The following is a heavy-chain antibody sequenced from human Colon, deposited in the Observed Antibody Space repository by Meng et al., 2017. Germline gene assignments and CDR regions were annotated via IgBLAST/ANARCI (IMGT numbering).Heavy chain of an antibody. Sequence: GESLKISCTASGFTFGEHAVSWVRQAPGKGLEWLGFIRSKVYGGTTVYAASVEGRFTFSRDDSKSIAYLQMNSLTTEDTAVYYCTRALVYTTTYIYYNAMDVWGQGTTVTVSS. CDR2: IRSKVYGGTT. CDR3: TRALVYTTTYIYYNAMDV. CDR1: GFTFGEHA. D-gene: IGHD5-18*01. J-gene: IGHJ6*02. V-gene: IGHV3-49*04.